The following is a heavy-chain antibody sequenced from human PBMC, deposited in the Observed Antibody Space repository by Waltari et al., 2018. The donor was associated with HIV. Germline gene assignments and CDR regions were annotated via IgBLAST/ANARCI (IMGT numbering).Heavy chain of an antibody. Sequence: QLHLQESGPGLVKPSETMSLTCSVSGASISSSSSYGAWIRQPPGKGLEWIGAIYYSGTAYYNPSVKSRVSASLDASKNELSLKLTSVTATDTALYYCARLRFHSLYYFDSWGPGILVTVSS. CDR1: GASISSSSSY. D-gene: IGHD3-16*01. V-gene: IGHV4-39*01. CDR2: IYYSGTA. J-gene: IGHJ4*02. CDR3: ARLRFHSLYYFDS.